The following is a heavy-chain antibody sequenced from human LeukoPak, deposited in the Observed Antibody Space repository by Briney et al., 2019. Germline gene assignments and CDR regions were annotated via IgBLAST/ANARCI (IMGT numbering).Heavy chain of an antibody. Sequence: SETLSLTCAVSGCSISSGYYWGWIRQPPGKGLERIGSIYHSGSTYYNPSLKSRVTISVDTSKNQFSLKLSSVTAADTAVYYCARLYMVPSYYYYYMDVWGKGTTVTVSS. D-gene: IGHD3-10*01. V-gene: IGHV4-38-2*01. J-gene: IGHJ6*03. CDR1: GCSISSGYY. CDR3: ARLYMVPSYYYYYMDV. CDR2: IYHSGST.